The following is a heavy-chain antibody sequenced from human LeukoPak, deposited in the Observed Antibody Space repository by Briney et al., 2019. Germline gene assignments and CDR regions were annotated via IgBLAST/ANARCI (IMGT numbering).Heavy chain of an antibody. CDR3: ARLYSNTFDY. CDR1: GGSISGYY. CDR2: IYYSGSP. D-gene: IGHD4-11*01. V-gene: IGHV4-59*08. J-gene: IGHJ4*02. Sequence: KPSETLSLTCTVSGGSISGYYWSWIRQPPGKGLEWIAYIYYSGSPKYNPSLKSRVTISVDTSKNQFSLKLYSVTAADTAVYYCARLYSNTFDYWGQGTLVTVSS.